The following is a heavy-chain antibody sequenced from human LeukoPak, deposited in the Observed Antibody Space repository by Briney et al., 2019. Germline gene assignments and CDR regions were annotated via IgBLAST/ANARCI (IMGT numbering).Heavy chain of an antibody. CDR3: ARTYRAVTANPFDY. V-gene: IGHV4-34*01. CDR1: GGSFGGYY. CDR2: INHSGST. Sequence: SETLSLTCAVYGGSFGGYYWTWIRQSPGQGLEWIGQINHSGSTNYNPSLKSRVTISVDTTKNQVSLTLTSVTAADTAVYYCARTYRAVTANPFDYWGQGTLVTVSS. J-gene: IGHJ4*02. D-gene: IGHD2-21*02.